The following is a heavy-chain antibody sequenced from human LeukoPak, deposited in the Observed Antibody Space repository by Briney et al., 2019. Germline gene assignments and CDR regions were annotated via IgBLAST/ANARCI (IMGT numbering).Heavy chain of an antibody. CDR2: ISDSGSTT. CDR3: AGSGSFFRFDY. J-gene: IGHJ4*02. D-gene: IGHD1-26*01. Sequence: GGSLRLSCAASGFTFTTCAMSWVRQAPGKGLEWVSSISDSGSTTYYTDSVKGRFTISRDNSKSTLYLQMHSLRGDDTAVYYCAGSGSFFRFDYWGQGTLVTVSS. V-gene: IGHV3-23*01. CDR1: GFTFTTCA.